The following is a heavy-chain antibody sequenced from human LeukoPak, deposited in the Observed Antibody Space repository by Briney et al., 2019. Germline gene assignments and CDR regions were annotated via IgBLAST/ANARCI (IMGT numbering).Heavy chain of an antibody. CDR2: ISAYNGNT. CDR1: GYTFTSYG. CDR3: ARDSEPNESTRYDSSGPGAADI. D-gene: IGHD3-22*01. J-gene: IGHJ3*02. V-gene: IGHV1-18*01. Sequence: ASVKVSCKASGYTFTSYGISWVRQAPGQGLEWMGWISAYNGNTNYAQKLQGRVTMTTDTSTSTAYMELRSLRSDDTAVYYCARDSEPNESTRYDSSGPGAADIWGQGTMVTVSS.